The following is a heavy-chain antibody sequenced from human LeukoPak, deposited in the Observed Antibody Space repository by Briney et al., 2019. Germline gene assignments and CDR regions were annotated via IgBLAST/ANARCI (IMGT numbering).Heavy chain of an antibody. CDR3: AGALTGTTDY. D-gene: IGHD1-7*01. Sequence: PGGSLRLSCAASGFTFSSYEMNWVRQAPGKGLEWVSYISSSGSTIYYADSVKGRFTISRDNAKNSLYLQMNSLRAEDTAVYYCAGALTGTTDYWGQGTLVTVSS. V-gene: IGHV3-48*03. CDR2: ISSSGSTI. J-gene: IGHJ4*02. CDR1: GFTFSSYE.